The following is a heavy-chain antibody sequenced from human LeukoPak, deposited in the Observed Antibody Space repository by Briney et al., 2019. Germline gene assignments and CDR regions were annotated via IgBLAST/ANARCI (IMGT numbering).Heavy chain of an antibody. V-gene: IGHV1-18*01. J-gene: IGHJ4*02. CDR3: ARGGSMVVGGEYYFDY. Sequence: ASVKDSCKASGYTFTSYGISWVRQAPGQGLEWMGWISAYNGNTNYAQKLQGRVTMTTDTSTSTAYMELRSLRSEDTAVYYCARGGSMVVGGEYYFDYWGQGTLVTVSS. CDR2: ISAYNGNT. D-gene: IGHD3-16*01. CDR1: GYTFTSYG.